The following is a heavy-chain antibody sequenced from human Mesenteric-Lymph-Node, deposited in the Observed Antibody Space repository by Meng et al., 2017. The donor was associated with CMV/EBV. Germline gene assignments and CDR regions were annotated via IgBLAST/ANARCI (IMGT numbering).Heavy chain of an antibody. J-gene: IGHJ6*02. CDR3: ARDRVELRYPYYYYGMDV. V-gene: IGHV1-69*05. CDR2: IIPIFGTA. D-gene: IGHD1-7*01. Sequence: SVKVSCKASGGTFSSYAISWVRQAPGQGLEWMGGIIPIFGTANYAQKFQGRVTITTDESTSTAYMELSSLRSEDTAVYYCARDRVELRYPYYYYGMDVWDQGTTVTVSS. CDR1: GGTFSSYA.